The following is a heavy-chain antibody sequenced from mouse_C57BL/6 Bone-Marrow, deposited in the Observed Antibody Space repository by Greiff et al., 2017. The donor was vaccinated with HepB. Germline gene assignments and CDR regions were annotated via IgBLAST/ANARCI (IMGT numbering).Heavy chain of an antibody. D-gene: IGHD1-1*02. CDR1: GYSITSGYY. CDR3: ARGCGFYFDY. V-gene: IGHV3-6*01. J-gene: IGHJ2*01. CDR2: ISYDGSN. Sequence: VQLKESGPGLVKPSQSLSLTCSVTGYSITSGYYWNWIRQFPGNKLEWMGYISYDGSNNYNPSLKNRISITRDTSKNQFFLKLNSVTTEDTATYYCARGCGFYFDYWGQGTTLTVSS.